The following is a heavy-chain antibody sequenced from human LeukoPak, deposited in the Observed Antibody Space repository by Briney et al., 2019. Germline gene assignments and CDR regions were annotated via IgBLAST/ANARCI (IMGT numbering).Heavy chain of an antibody. CDR1: GGSLSGYY. J-gene: IGHJ6*03. CDR3: ARGPVTMVRGGPGGYYYYYMDV. D-gene: IGHD3-10*01. Sequence: PSKTLCLTCAVYGGSLSGYYWSWIRQPPGKGLEWIGEINHSGSTNYNPSLQSRVTISVDTSKNHFSLKLSSVTAADTAVYYCARGPVTMVRGGPGGYYYYYMDVCGKGTTVTVSS. V-gene: IGHV4-34*01. CDR2: INHSGST.